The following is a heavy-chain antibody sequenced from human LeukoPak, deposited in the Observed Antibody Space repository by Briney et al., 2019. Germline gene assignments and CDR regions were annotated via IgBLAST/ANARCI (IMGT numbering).Heavy chain of an antibody. CDR1: GGSISSYY. CDR2: IYYSGST. CDR3: ARGGRFQTGDYYYYYYMDV. V-gene: IGHV4-59*01. J-gene: IGHJ6*03. D-gene: IGHD1-26*01. Sequence: SETLSLTCTVSGGSISSYYWSWIRQPPRKGLEWIGYIYYSGSTNYNPSLKSRVTISVDTSKNQSSLKLSSVTAADTAVYYCARGGRFQTGDYYYYYYMDVWGKGTTVTVSS.